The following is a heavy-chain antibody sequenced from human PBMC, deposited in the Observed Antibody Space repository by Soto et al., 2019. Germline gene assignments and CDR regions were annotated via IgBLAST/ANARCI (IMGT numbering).Heavy chain of an antibody. V-gene: IGHV3-15*01. J-gene: IGHJ4*02. D-gene: IGHD4-17*01. CDR3: TTDPGDYEDF. CDR1: GFTFSTYG. Sequence: SGGSLRLSCAASGFTFSTYGMHWVRQAPGKGLEWVGRIKNRADGGTTDYAAPVRGRFTISRDDSKNTLFLQMNSLEAEDTAVYYCTTDPGDYEDFWGQGTLVTVSS. CDR2: IKNRADGGTT.